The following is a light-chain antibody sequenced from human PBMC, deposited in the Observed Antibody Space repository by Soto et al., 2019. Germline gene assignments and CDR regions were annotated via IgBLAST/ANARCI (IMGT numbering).Light chain of an antibody. V-gene: IGKV1-12*01. J-gene: IGKJ4*01. Sequence: DIQLTQSPSSVSASIGDRVTISCRASQSIYKWLVWYQQKPGKAPKLLIYAASSLQSGVPSRFSGSGYGTEFTLTISSLQPEYSATYYCQPADSFPLTFVGGTEVAI. CDR3: QPADSFPLT. CDR1: QSIYKW. CDR2: AAS.